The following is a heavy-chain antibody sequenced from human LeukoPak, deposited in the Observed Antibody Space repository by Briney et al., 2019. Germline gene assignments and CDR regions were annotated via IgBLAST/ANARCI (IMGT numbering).Heavy chain of an antibody. J-gene: IGHJ6*02. CDR3: AREGVVVVTAILDEYYYYDMDV. CDR2: IYYSGST. D-gene: IGHD2-21*02. Sequence: PSQTLSLTCTVSGGSISSGDYYWSWIRQPPGKGLEWIGYIYYSGSTYYNPSLKSRVTISVDTSKNQFSLKLSSVTAADTAVYYCAREGVVVVTAILDEYYYYDMDVWGQGTTVTVSS. CDR1: GGSISSGDYY. V-gene: IGHV4-30-4*01.